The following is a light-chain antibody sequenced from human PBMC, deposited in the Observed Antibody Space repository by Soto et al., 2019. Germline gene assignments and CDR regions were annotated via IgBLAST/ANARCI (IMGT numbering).Light chain of an antibody. CDR2: DAS. CDR1: QSVSSY. Sequence: VLTQSPVTLSLSPGEIATLCCRASQSVSSYLAWYQQKPGQAPRLLIYDASNRATGIPARFSSSGSGTDFTLTISSLEPEDFAVYYCQQRSNWRFTFGQGTRLEI. J-gene: IGKJ5*01. V-gene: IGKV3-11*01. CDR3: QQRSNWRFT.